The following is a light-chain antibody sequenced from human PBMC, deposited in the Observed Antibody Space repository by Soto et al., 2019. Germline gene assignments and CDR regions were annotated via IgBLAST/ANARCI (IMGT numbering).Light chain of an antibody. CDR1: QRISSY. Sequence: IQLTQAPSVVRTSVGDSVTITCRDSQRISSYLAWYQQKPGKAPKLLIYAASPLQSGVPSRFSGSGSGTDFNLTISSLRLEAFAHSDCYQHKDCRPPLTFGQGTRLEIK. CDR2: AAS. J-gene: IGKJ5*01. CDR3: YQHKDCRPPLT. V-gene: IGKV1-9*01.